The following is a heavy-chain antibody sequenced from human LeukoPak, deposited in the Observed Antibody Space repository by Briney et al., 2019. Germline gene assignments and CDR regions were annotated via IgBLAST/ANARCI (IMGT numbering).Heavy chain of an antibody. CDR3: ARDPGAFPYFFDC. Sequence: GSLRLSCAASGFTFSSYSMNWVRQTPGKGLECVSAISGDGVSPYYADSVRGRFTISRDNSKNTLYLQMNSLRVEDTAVYFCARDPGAFPYFFDCWGQGTLVTVSS. D-gene: IGHD4/OR15-4a*01. V-gene: IGHV3-23*01. J-gene: IGHJ4*02. CDR2: ISGDGVSP. CDR1: GFTFSSYS.